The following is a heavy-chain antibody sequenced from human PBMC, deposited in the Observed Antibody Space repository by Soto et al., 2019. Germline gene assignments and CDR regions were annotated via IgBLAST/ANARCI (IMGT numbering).Heavy chain of an antibody. J-gene: IGHJ4*02. V-gene: IGHV5-51*01. CDR2: IYPGTSDT. Sequence: GESPKISCKCSGYRFASYWIGWVRPVPGKGLEWMGIIYPGTSDTRYSPSFQGQVTISADKSISTAYLLWSSLKASDTAMYYCSRLIGSTSSCIDYWGQGTLVTVSS. CDR1: GYRFASYW. D-gene: IGHD2-2*01. CDR3: SRLIGSTSSCIDY.